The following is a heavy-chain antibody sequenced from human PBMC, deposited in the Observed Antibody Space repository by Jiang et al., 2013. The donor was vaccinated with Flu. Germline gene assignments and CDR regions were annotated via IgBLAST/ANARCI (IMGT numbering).Heavy chain of an antibody. D-gene: IGHD3-22*01. V-gene: IGHV3-30-3*01. CDR1: GFTFSSYV. Sequence: GGGVVQPGRSRRLSCAASGFTFSSYVMHWVRQAPGKGLEWVATISFDGSNKYYTDSVKGRFTISRDNSKNTLYLQMNSLRAEDTAVYYCAKDFLIIVVNYYYYGMDVWGLGTTVTVSS. J-gene: IGHJ6*02. CDR2: ISFDGSNK. CDR3: AKDFLIIVVNYYYYGMDV.